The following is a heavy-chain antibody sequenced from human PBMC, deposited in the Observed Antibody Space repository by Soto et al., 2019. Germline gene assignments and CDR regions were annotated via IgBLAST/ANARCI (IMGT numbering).Heavy chain of an antibody. CDR2: INSDESIT. J-gene: IGHJ4*02. Sequence: EVQLVGSGGGLVQPGGSLRLSCAASGFTFSNCWMHWVRQAPGKGLVWVSRINSDESITSYADSVKGRFTISRDNAKNTLYLQMNSLRDEDTAVYYCARVGYGSGSYHFDYWGQGTLVTVSS. D-gene: IGHD3-10*01. CDR1: GFTFSNCW. V-gene: IGHV3-74*01. CDR3: ARVGYGSGSYHFDY.